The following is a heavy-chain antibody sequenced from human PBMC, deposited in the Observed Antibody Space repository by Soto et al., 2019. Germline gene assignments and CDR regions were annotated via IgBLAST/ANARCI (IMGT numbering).Heavy chain of an antibody. Sequence: SSVQVSFQASGYTFSYYAIQWVRQAPGQRFEWMGWINAGNGNTKYSQKFQGRVSITRDTSASTANMELRSLRSEDTAVYYCARGRWVATRLXYYFDYWGQGTXVXV. V-gene: IGHV1-3*01. CDR2: INAGNGNT. D-gene: IGHD5-12*01. J-gene: IGHJ4*02. CDR1: GYTFSYYA. CDR3: ARGRWVATRLXYYFDY.